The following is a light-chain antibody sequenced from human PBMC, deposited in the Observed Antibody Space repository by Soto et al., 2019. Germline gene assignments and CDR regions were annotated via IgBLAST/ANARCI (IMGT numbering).Light chain of an antibody. CDR1: QSFRGL. CDR3: QLRHMWPTT. CDR2: DAY. J-gene: IGKJ5*01. V-gene: IGKV3-11*01. Sequence: EVVLTQSPVTLSLSPGERATLSCRASQSFRGLLAWYQQKPGQAPRLLIYDAYNRPTGIPPRFSGSGSGPDFTRTISTLEPEDPAVYYCQLRHMWPTTFGQGTRLEIK.